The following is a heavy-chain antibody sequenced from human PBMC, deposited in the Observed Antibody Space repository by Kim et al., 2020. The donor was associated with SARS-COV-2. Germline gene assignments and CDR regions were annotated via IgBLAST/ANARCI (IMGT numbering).Heavy chain of an antibody. CDR3: ARDLSSYGYGMDV. D-gene: IGHD5-18*01. Sequence: YEAPVKGRFTISRDNPKNALYLQMNSLRAEDTAVYYCARDLSSYGYGMDVWGQGTTVTVSS. V-gene: IGHV3-33*01. J-gene: IGHJ6*02.